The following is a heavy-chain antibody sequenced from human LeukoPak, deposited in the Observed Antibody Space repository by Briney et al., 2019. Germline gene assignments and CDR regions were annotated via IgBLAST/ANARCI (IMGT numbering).Heavy chain of an antibody. Sequence: GASVKVSCKASGYTFTSYGISWVRQAPGQGLEWMGWISAYNGNTNYAQKLQGRVTMTTDTSTSTAYMELRSLRSADTAVYYCARDRRQRVYGDYVWFDPWGQGTLVTVSS. CDR1: GYTFTSYG. D-gene: IGHD4-17*01. J-gene: IGHJ5*02. V-gene: IGHV1-18*04. CDR2: ISAYNGNT. CDR3: ARDRRQRVYGDYVWFDP.